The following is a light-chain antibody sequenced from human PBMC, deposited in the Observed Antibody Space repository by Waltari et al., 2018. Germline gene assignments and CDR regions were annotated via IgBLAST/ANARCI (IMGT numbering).Light chain of an antibody. J-gene: IGKJ4*01. V-gene: IGKV1-27*01. CDR3: QKYNSAPLT. Sequence: DIQMTQSPSSLSASVGDRVTITCRASQAIINFLAWYQEKPGKVPKLLIYAASTLQSGGPSRVSGSGSGTEFTLTISSLQPEDVATYYWQKYNSAPLTFGGGTKVEIK. CDR1: QAIINF. CDR2: AAS.